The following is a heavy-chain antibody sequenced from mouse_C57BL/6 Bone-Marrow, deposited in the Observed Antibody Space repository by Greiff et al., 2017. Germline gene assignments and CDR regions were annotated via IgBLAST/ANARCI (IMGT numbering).Heavy chain of an antibody. V-gene: IGHV1-50*01. Sequence: QVQLQQPGAELVKPGASVKLSCKASGYTFTSYWMQWVKQRPGQGLEWIGEIDPSDSYTNYNHKFKGKATLAVDTSSSTAYMQRSSLTAADSSVFYCASRVLWYFDVWGTGTTVTVSS. CDR1: GYTFTSYW. CDR2: IDPSDSYT. J-gene: IGHJ1*03. CDR3: ASRVLWYFDV.